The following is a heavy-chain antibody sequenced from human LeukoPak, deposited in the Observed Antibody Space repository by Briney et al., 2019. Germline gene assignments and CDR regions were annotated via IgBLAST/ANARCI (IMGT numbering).Heavy chain of an antibody. CDR2: INSDGSST. CDR3: ARTRNSAWDAFDI. V-gene: IGHV3-74*01. Sequence: GGSLRLSCAASGFTFSNYWMHWVRQAPGKGLVWVSRINSDGSSTSYADSVKGRFTISRDNAKNTLYLQMNSLRAEDTAVYYCARTRNSAWDAFDIWGQGTMVTVSS. J-gene: IGHJ3*02. D-gene: IGHD1-26*01. CDR1: GFTFSNYW.